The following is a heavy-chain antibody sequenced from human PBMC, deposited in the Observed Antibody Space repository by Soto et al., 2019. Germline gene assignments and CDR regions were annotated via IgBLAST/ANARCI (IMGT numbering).Heavy chain of an antibody. J-gene: IGHJ3*02. D-gene: IGHD1-26*01. CDR2: ISWNSGSI. V-gene: IGHV3-9*01. CDR1: GFTFDDYA. Sequence: GGSLRLSCAASGFTFDDYAMHWVRQAPGKGLEWVSGISWNSGSIGYADSVKGRFTISRDNAKNSLYLQMNSLRAEDTALYYCAKDRQWTGSGNAFDIWGQGTMVTVSS. CDR3: AKDRQWTGSGNAFDI.